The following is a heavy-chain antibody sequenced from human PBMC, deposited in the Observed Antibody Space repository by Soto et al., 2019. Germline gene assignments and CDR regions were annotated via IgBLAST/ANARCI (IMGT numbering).Heavy chain of an antibody. Sequence: PGGSLRLSCAASRFTFSSYAMHWVRQAPGKGLEWVAVISYDGSNKYYADSVKGRFTISRDNSKNTLYLQMNSLRAEDTAVYYCARDRLPFSGSYSSAGYWGQGTLVTVSS. CDR1: RFTFSSYA. J-gene: IGHJ4*02. V-gene: IGHV3-30-3*01. CDR3: ARDRLPFSGSYSSAGY. CDR2: ISYDGSNK. D-gene: IGHD1-26*01.